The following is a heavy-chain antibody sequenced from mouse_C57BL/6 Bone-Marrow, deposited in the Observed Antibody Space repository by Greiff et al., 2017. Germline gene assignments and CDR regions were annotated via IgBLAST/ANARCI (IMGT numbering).Heavy chain of an antibody. Sequence: VQLQQSGPELVKPGASVKFSCKASGYTFTSYWMHWVKQRPGQGLEWIGMISPNSGSTNYNGKFKSKATLTADKSSSTAYMRLSSLTSEDGAVYYCARGRQFADWGQGTMVTVSA. CDR1: GYTFTSYW. V-gene: IGHV1-64*01. D-gene: IGHD6-1*01. CDR3: ARGRQFAD. CDR2: ISPNSGST. J-gene: IGHJ3*01.